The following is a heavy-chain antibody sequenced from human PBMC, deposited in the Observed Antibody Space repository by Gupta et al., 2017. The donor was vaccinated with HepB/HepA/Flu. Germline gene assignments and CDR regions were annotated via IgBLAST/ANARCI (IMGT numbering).Heavy chain of an antibody. D-gene: IGHD3-3*01. J-gene: IGHJ4*02. CDR1: GFTFSNAW. Sequence: EVQLVESGGGLVKPGGSLRLSCAASGFTFSNAWMSWVRQAPGKGLEWVGRIKSKTDGGTTDYAAPVKGRFTISRDDSKNTLYLQMNSLKTEDTAVYYCISGGAPLRFLEWLDFDYWGQGTLVTVSS. CDR3: ISGGAPLRFLEWLDFDY. V-gene: IGHV3-15*01. CDR2: IKSKTDGGTT.